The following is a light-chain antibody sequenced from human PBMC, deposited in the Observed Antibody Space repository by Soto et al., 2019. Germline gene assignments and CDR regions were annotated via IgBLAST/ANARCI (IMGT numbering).Light chain of an antibody. V-gene: IGLV1-51*01. CDR1: STNIGDNY. J-gene: IGLJ1*01. CDR3: GTWDDRLVRYV. Sequence: QSVLTQPPSVSAAPGQRVTISCSGSSTNIGDNYVSWYQHLPGTAPKLVVYDNDRRPSELPGRCSGSKSGTSGTLVITGLQTGDEADYYCGTWDDRLVRYVFGTGTKVT. CDR2: DND.